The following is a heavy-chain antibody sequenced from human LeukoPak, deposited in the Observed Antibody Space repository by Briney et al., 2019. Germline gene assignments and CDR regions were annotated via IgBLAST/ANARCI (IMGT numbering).Heavy chain of an antibody. CDR3: ARGPGIVVVPAANYYYYYGMDV. Sequence: GGSLRLSCAASGFTFSDYYMSWIRQAPGKGLEWVSYISSSSSYTNYADSVKGRFTISRDNAKNSLYLQMNSLRAEDTAVYYCARGPGIVVVPAANYYYYYGMDVWGQGTTATVSS. CDR1: GFTFSDYY. J-gene: IGHJ6*02. CDR2: ISSSSSYT. D-gene: IGHD2-2*01. V-gene: IGHV3-11*05.